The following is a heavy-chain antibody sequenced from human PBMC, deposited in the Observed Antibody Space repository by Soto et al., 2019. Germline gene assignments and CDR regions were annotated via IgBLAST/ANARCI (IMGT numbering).Heavy chain of an antibody. CDR1: GYTFTSYG. D-gene: IGHD3-9*01. Sequence: QVQLVQSGAEVKKPGASVKVSCKASGYTFTSYGISWVRQAPGQGLEWMGWISAYNGNTNYAQKLQGRVTMTTHTSTSTAYMELRSLRSDDTAVYYCASTVGSDIFTGYYNANWFDHWGQGTLVTVSS. CDR3: ASTVGSDIFTGYYNANWFDH. V-gene: IGHV1-18*01. CDR2: ISAYNGNT. J-gene: IGHJ5*02.